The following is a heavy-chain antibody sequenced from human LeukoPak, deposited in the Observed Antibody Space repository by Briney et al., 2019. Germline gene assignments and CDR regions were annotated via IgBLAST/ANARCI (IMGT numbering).Heavy chain of an antibody. D-gene: IGHD6-13*01. CDR3: ASSRGYSSSWYLDY. Sequence: PGGSLRLSCAASGFTFGSYAMHWVRQAPGKGLEWVAVISYDGNNKYYADSVKGRFTISRDNSKNTLYLQVNSLSSEDTAVYYCASSRGYSSSWYLDYWGQGTLVTVSS. J-gene: IGHJ4*02. CDR1: GFTFGSYA. CDR2: ISYDGNNK. V-gene: IGHV3-30-3*01.